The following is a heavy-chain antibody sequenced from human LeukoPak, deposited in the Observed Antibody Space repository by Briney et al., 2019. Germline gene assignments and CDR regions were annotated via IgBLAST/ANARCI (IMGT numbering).Heavy chain of an antibody. D-gene: IGHD2-15*01. CDR2: ISAYNGNT. CDR3: ARDFFHGHCSGLTCFLLDS. Sequence: ASVKVSCKASGYTFTSYGITWVRQAPGQGLEWMGWISAYNGNTNYAQKFQGRLTMTTDTSTNTAYMELRSLRPDDTAVFYCARDFFHGHCSGLTCFLLDSWGQGSLVTVSS. J-gene: IGHJ4*02. CDR1: GYTFTSYG. V-gene: IGHV1-18*01.